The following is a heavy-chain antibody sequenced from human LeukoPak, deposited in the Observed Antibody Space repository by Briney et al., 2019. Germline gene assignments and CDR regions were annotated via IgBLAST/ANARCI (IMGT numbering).Heavy chain of an antibody. CDR2: ISYDGSNK. CDR1: GFTFSSYG. Sequence: PGGSLRLSCAASGFTFSSYGMHWVRQAPGKGLEWVAVISYDGSNKYYADSVKGRFTISRDNSKNTLYLQMNSLRAEDTAVYYCAKERTTVTTAYYFDYWGQGTLVTVSS. V-gene: IGHV3-30*18. D-gene: IGHD4-11*01. J-gene: IGHJ4*02. CDR3: AKERTTVTTAYYFDY.